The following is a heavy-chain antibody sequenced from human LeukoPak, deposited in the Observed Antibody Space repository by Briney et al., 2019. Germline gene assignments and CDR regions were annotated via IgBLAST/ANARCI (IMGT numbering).Heavy chain of an antibody. CDR1: GFTFSSYA. J-gene: IGHJ4*02. CDR3: AKAGGYSYGYHTFDY. D-gene: IGHD5-18*01. V-gene: IGHV3-23*01. Sequence: AGGSLRLSCAASGFTFSSYAMSWVRQAPGKGLEWVSAISGSGGSTYYADSVKGRFTVSRDNSKNTLYLQMNSLRAEDTAVYYCAKAGGYSYGYHTFDYWGQGTLVTVSS. CDR2: ISGSGGST.